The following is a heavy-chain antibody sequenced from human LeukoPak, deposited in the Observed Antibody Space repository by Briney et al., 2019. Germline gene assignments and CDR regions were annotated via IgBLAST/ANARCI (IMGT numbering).Heavy chain of an antibody. CDR1: GFTFSSYA. CDR2: ISGSGGST. D-gene: IGHD3-3*01. J-gene: IGHJ6*02. CDR3: AKDLAGLRFLEWLTESYGMDV. V-gene: IGHV3-23*01. Sequence: GGSLRLSCAASGFTFSSYAMSWVRQAPGKGLEWVSAISGSGGSTYYADSVKGRFTISRDNSKNTLYLQMNSLRAEDTAVYYCAKDLAGLRFLEWLTESYGMDVWGQGTTVTVSS.